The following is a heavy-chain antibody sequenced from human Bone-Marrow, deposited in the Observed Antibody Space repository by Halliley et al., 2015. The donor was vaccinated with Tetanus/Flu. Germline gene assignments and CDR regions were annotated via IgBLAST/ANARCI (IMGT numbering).Heavy chain of an antibody. J-gene: IGHJ4*02. CDR3: ARDLGFNDYGEDALDY. CDR2: IYGRGNT. Sequence: TLSLTCTVSGGSISSYYWSWIRQSPGKGLQWLGYIYGRGNTKYNPSLKSRVSISVDTSKNQVSLSLNSVTAADTAVYYGARDLGFNDYGEDALDYWGQGILVTVSS. V-gene: IGHV4-59*01. CDR1: GGSISSYY. D-gene: IGHD4-17*01.